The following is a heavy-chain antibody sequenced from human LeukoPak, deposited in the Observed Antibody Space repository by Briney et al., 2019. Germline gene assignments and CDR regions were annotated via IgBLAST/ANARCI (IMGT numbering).Heavy chain of an antibody. CDR1: GGSFSGYY. CDR3: ARGQGERAMDV. D-gene: IGHD2-21*01. CDR2: INHSGST. J-gene: IGHJ6*03. V-gene: IGHV4-34*01. Sequence: PSETLSLTCAVYGGSFSGYYWSWIRQPPGKGLEWIGEINHSGSTNYNPSLKSRVTISVDTSKNQFSLKLSSVTAADTAVYYCARGQGERAMDVWGKGTTVTVSS.